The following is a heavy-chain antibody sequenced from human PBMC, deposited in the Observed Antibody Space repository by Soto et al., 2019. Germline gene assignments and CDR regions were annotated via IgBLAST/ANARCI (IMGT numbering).Heavy chain of an antibody. D-gene: IGHD2-8*01. CDR1: GFTFSSYG. CDR3: AKAYIVLMVYAPTDYYYGMDV. Sequence: LRLSCAASGFTFSSYGMHWVRQAPGKGLEWVAVISYDGSNKYYADSVKGRFTISRDNSKNTLYLQMNSLRAEDTAVYYCAKAYIVLMVYAPTDYYYGMDVWGQGTTVTVS. CDR2: ISYDGSNK. V-gene: IGHV3-30*18. J-gene: IGHJ6*02.